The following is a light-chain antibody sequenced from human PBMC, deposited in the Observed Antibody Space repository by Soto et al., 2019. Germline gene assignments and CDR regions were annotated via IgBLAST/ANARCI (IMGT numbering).Light chain of an antibody. V-gene: IGLV1-51*01. CDR2: GDN. CDR3: GTWDSSLSAGV. Sequence: QSVLTQPPSVSAAPGQKVTISCSGSSSNIGNNYVSWYQQLPGTAPKLLIYGDNKRPSGIPDRISGSKSGASATRDITGLQTGDEADYYCGTWDSSLSAGVFGGGTKLTVL. CDR1: SSNIGNNY. J-gene: IGLJ2*01.